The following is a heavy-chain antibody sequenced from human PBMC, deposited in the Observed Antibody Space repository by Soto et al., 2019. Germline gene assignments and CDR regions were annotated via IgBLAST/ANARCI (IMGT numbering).Heavy chain of an antibody. J-gene: IGHJ4*02. D-gene: IGHD3-22*01. CDR1: GYTFSNYA. Sequence: ASVKVSCKTSGYTFSNYAISWVRQTPGQGLEWMGRASPYNGIANYTQKFQGRVTMTTDTSTSTAYMELRSLRCDDTAGYYCARGGSNYYDRSGYYCQGYWRQGTLVTVPS. CDR3: ARGGSNYYDRSGYYCQGY. V-gene: IGHV1-18*04. CDR2: ASPYNGIA.